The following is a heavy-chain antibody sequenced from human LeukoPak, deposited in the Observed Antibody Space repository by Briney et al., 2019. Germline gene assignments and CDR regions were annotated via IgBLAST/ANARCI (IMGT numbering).Heavy chain of an antibody. D-gene: IGHD3-3*01. Sequence: ASVKVSSKASVGTFSIYAISWVRQAPGQGLEWMGGIIPIFGTANYEQKCQGRVTITTDESTSTAYMELSSLRSEDTAVDYCARGPVQSGYYSTLYYCYYYMDVWGKGTTVTVSS. CDR1: VGTFSIYA. CDR3: ARGPVQSGYYSTLYYCYYYMDV. CDR2: IIPIFGTA. J-gene: IGHJ6*03. V-gene: IGHV1-69*05.